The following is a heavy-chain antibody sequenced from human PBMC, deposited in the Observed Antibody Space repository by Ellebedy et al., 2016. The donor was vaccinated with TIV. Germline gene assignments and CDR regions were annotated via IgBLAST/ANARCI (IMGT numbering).Heavy chain of an antibody. CDR1: GGSISSSSYY. J-gene: IGHJ4*02. V-gene: IGHV4-39*07. CDR3: AREAYYYGSGVYPPTFDY. Sequence: SETLSLTCTVSGGSISSSSYYWGWIRQPPGKGLEWIGSIYYSGSTYYNPSLKSRVTISVDTSKNQFSLKLSSVTAADTAVYYCAREAYYYGSGVYPPTFDYWGQGTLVTVSS. CDR2: IYYSGST. D-gene: IGHD3-10*01.